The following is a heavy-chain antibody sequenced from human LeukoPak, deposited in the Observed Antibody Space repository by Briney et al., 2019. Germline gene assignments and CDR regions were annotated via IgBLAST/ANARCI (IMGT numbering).Heavy chain of an antibody. Sequence: KPSETLSLTCTVSRGSVSSGTYYWSWIRQPPGKGLEWIGYVSYSGSTNYNPSLKSRVTISLDTSKNQFSPKVNSVTAADTAVYYCARETTPNSFAPWGQGTLVTVSS. J-gene: IGHJ5*02. D-gene: IGHD4-11*01. CDR1: RGSVSSGTYY. CDR3: ARETTPNSFAP. CDR2: VSYSGST. V-gene: IGHV4-61*01.